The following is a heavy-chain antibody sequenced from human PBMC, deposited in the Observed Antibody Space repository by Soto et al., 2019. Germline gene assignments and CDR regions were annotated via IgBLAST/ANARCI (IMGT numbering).Heavy chain of an antibody. CDR3: AKDLTSTSRTPEL. CDR2: ISDRGGST. J-gene: IGHJ1*01. D-gene: IGHD2-2*01. Sequence: GSLRRSGGASGFSFSSYAMGWVRQAPGKGLEWVSAISDRGGSTYYADSMKGRFTISRDNSKNTLYLQMNSLRAEDTAIYYWAKDLTSTSRTPELWGQGTLVTVPS. V-gene: IGHV3-23*01. CDR1: GFSFSSYA.